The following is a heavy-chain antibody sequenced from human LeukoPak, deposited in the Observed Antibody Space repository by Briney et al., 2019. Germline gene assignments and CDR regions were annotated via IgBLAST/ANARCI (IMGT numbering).Heavy chain of an antibody. CDR1: GGTFSSYA. D-gene: IGHD5-18*01. J-gene: IGHJ4*02. CDR3: AREIYVDTAMVIDY. CDR2: IIPIFGTA. Sequence: SVKVSCKASGGTFSSYAISWVRQAPGQGLEWTGGIIPIFGTANYAQKFQGRVTITADESTSTAYMELSSLRSEDTAVYYCAREIYVDTAMVIDYWGQGTLVTVSS. V-gene: IGHV1-69*01.